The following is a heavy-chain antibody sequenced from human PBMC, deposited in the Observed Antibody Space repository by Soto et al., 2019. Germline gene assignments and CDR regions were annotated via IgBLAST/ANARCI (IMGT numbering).Heavy chain of an antibody. V-gene: IGHV3-23*01. CDR3: AKDQIVVVPAAIWYYFDY. J-gene: IGHJ4*02. D-gene: IGHD2-2*02. Sequence: EVQLLESGGGLVQPGGSLRLSCAASGFTFSSYAMSWVRQAPGKGLEWVSAISGSGGSTYYADSVKGRFTISRDNSKNTLYLQMNSLRAEDTAVYYCAKDQIVVVPAAIWYYFDYWGQGPLVTVSS. CDR2: ISGSGGST. CDR1: GFTFSSYA.